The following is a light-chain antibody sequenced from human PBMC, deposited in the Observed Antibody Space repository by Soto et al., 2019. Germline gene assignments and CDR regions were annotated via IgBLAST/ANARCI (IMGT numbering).Light chain of an antibody. CDR2: DVG. V-gene: IGLV2-23*02. J-gene: IGLJ1*01. Sequence: QSVLTQPASVSGSPRQSITISCTGTSSDVGSYDLVSWYQQHPGKAPKLIIYDVGKRPSGVSSRFSGSKSGNTASLTISGLQAEDEADYYCCSYAGSTTYVFGTGTKVTVL. CDR1: SSDVGSYDL. CDR3: CSYAGSTTYV.